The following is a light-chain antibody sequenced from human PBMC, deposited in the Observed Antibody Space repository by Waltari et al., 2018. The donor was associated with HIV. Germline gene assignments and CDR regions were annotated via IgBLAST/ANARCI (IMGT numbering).Light chain of an antibody. V-gene: IGKV3-20*01. J-gene: IGKJ4*01. CDR2: GVS. CDR3: QQYGRSPTA. CDR1: QTLTSTP. Sequence: EIVLTQSPVTLSLSPGESATLSCRASQTLTSTPLAWYQQRPGQAPRLLIYGVSSRATGVPDRFSGSGSGTDFSLIITRLQPEDFAMYYCQQYGRSPTAFGGGTKVEIK.